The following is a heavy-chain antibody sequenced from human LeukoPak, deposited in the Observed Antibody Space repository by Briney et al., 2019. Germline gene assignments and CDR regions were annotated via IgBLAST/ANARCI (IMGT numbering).Heavy chain of an antibody. D-gene: IGHD3-16*02. CDR1: GGSISSGDYY. Sequence: SQTLSLTCTVSGGSISSGDYYWSWIRQPPGKGLEWIGEINHSGSTNYNPSLKSRVTISVDTSKNQFSLKLSSVTAADTAVYYCARNGVIVNFDYWGQGTLVTVSS. J-gene: IGHJ4*02. V-gene: IGHV4-30-4*08. CDR2: INHSGST. CDR3: ARNGVIVNFDY.